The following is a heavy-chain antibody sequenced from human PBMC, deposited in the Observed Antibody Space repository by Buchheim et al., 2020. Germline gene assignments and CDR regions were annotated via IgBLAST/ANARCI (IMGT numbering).Heavy chain of an antibody. CDR1: GGVISTGSW. Sequence: QVLVQQSGPGRVNPSETLSLTCAVSGGVISTGSWWSWVRQPPGKGLEWIGEVHVGVSTNYNPSLKRRVTMSLDKSKKQMSLRLSSLTAADTAVYFCAGGYSNTDGYSDYWGQGTL. CDR3: AGGYSNTDGYSDY. D-gene: IGHD2-8*01. V-gene: IGHV4-4*02. CDR2: VHVGVST. J-gene: IGHJ4*02.